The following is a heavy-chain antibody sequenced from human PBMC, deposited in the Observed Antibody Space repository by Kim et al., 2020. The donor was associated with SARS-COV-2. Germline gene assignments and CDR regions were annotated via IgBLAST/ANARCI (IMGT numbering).Heavy chain of an antibody. V-gene: IGHV3-33*01. J-gene: IGHJ4*02. D-gene: IGHD5-12*01. Sequence: GGSLRLSCAASGFTFSSFGMHWVRQAPGKGLEWVAVIWYDGSNKYYADSVKGRFTISRDNSKNTLYLQMNSLRAEDTAVFYCARARYSYGSPFDYWGQGALVTVSS. CDR1: GFTFSSFG. CDR3: ARARYSYGSPFDY. CDR2: IWYDGSNK.